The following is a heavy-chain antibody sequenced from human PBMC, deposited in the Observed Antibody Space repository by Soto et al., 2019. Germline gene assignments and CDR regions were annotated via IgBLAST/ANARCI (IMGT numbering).Heavy chain of an antibody. D-gene: IGHD3-10*01. J-gene: IGHJ6*02. CDR2: IYYSGST. Sequence: PSETLSLTCTVSGGSISSSSYCWGWIRQPPGKGLEWIGSIYYSGSTYYNPSLKSRVTISVDTSKNQFSLKLSSVTAADTAVYYCARPGYGSGSYGGNSYYYGMDVWGQGTSVTVSS. V-gene: IGHV4-39*01. CDR1: GGSISSSSYC. CDR3: ARPGYGSGSYGGNSYYYGMDV.